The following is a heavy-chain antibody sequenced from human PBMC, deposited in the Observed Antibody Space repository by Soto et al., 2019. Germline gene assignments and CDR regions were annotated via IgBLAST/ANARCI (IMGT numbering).Heavy chain of an antibody. CDR1: GFTFTSSA. Sequence: GASVKVSCKASGFTFTSSAVQWVRQARGQRLEWIGWIVVGSGNTNYAQKFQERVTITRDMSTSTAYMELSSLRSEDTAVYYCAADPRITMVRGVIIAYPDFDYWGQGTLATVSS. CDR3: AADPRITMVRGVIIAYPDFDY. D-gene: IGHD3-10*01. V-gene: IGHV1-58*01. J-gene: IGHJ4*02. CDR2: IVVGSGNT.